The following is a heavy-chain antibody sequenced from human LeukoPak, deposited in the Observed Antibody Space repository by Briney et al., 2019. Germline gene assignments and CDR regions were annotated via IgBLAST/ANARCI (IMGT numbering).Heavy chain of an antibody. CDR2: IRYDGSNK. CDR3: AKGSKEVLFTRDHYMDV. Sequence: GGSLRLSCAASGFTFSNHAMTWVRQAPGKGLEWVTFIRYDGSNKYYADSVKGRFTISRDNSKNTLYLQMNSLRAEDTAVYYCAKGSKEVLFTRDHYMDVWGKGTTVSISS. V-gene: IGHV3-30*02. CDR1: GFTFSNHA. D-gene: IGHD3-3*01. J-gene: IGHJ6*03.